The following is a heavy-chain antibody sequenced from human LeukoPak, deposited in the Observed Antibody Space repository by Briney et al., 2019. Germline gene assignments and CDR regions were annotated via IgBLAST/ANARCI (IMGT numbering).Heavy chain of an antibody. CDR2: ISWNRGSI. D-gene: IGHD3-3*01. CDR1: GFTFDDYA. V-gene: IGHV3-9*01. Sequence: GGSLRLSCAASGFTFDDYAMHWVRQAPGKGLEWVSGISWNRGSIGYADSVKGRITISRDNAKNTLNLQMNSLRAEDTAVYYCARLREIPVFGVVTKSTSYFDCWGQGTLVTVSS. CDR3: ARLREIPVFGVVTKSTSYFDC. J-gene: IGHJ4*02.